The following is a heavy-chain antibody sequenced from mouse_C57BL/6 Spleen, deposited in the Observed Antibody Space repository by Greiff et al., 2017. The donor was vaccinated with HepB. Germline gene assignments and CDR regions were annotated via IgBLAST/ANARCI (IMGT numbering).Heavy chain of an antibody. CDR1: GYTFTDYN. CDR2: INPNNGGT. CDR3: ARGDGYYGVYWYFDV. J-gene: IGHJ1*03. D-gene: IGHD2-3*01. Sequence: EVKLQESGPELVKPGASVKMSCKASGYTFTDYNMHWVKQSHGKSLEWIGYINPNNGGTSYNQKFKGKATLTVNKSSSTAYMELRSLTSEDSAVYYCARGDGYYGVYWYFDVWGTGTTVTVSS. V-gene: IGHV1-22*01.